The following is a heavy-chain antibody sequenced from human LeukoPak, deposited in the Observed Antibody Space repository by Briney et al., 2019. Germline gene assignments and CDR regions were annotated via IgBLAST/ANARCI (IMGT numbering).Heavy chain of an antibody. J-gene: IGHJ4*02. CDR3: ARLDASRREGYNSNYFDY. CDR1: AFTFSDYW. CDR2: IKEDGSEK. Sequence: GGSLRLSCAASAFTFSDYWMTWVRQAPGKGLERVANIKEDGSEKYYVDSVKGRFTISRDNAKNSLYVEMNSLRVEDTAVYYCARLDASRREGYNSNYFDYWGQGTLVTVSS. D-gene: IGHD5-24*01. V-gene: IGHV3-7*01.